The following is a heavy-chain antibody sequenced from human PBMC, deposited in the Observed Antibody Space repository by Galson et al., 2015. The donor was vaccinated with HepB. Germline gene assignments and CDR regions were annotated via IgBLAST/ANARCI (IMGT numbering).Heavy chain of an antibody. Sequence: ETLSLTCTVSGGSISSYYWSWIRQPPGKGLEWIGYIYYSGSTNYNPSLKSRVTISVDTSKNQFSLKLSSVTAADTAVYYCARRGGGYGDSNWFDPWGQGTLVTVSS. V-gene: IGHV4-59*08. J-gene: IGHJ5*02. CDR3: ARRGGGYGDSNWFDP. CDR2: IYYSGST. CDR1: GGSISSYY. D-gene: IGHD4-17*01.